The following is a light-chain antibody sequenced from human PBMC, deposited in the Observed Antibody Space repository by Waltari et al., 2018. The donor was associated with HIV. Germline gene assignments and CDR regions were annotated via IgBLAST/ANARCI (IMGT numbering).Light chain of an antibody. CDR2: DVT. V-gene: IGLV2-23*02. Sequence: QSALTQPASVSGSPGQSITISCTGSSSDVGVSNYVSWYQQYPGNVPKVVIYDVTERPSGVSNRFAGSKSGNTASLTISGLQSEDEALYFCCSFAGSNSWIVGGGTRLTVL. CDR1: SSDVGVSNY. J-gene: IGLJ2*01. CDR3: CSFAGSNSWI.